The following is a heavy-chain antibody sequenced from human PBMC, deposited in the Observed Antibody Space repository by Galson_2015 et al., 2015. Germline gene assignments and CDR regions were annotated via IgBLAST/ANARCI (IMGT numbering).Heavy chain of an antibody. D-gene: IGHD3-22*01. Sequence: QSGAEVKKPGESLRISCKGSGYSFTSYWISWVRQMPGKGLEWMGRIDPSDSYTNYSPSFQGHVTISADKSISTAYLQWSSLKASDTAMYYCASPNYYDSSGYSDAFDIWGQGTMVTVSS. V-gene: IGHV5-10-1*01. J-gene: IGHJ3*02. CDR2: IDPSDSYT. CDR3: ASPNYYDSSGYSDAFDI. CDR1: GYSFTSYW.